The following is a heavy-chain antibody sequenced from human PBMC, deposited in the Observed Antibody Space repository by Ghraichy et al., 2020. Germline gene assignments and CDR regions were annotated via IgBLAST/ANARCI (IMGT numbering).Heavy chain of an antibody. J-gene: IGHJ6*02. CDR3: ARWAYCGGDCYSGYYYYGMDV. CDR1: GGSISSYY. V-gene: IGHV4-59*01. Sequence: SQTLSLTCTVSGGSISSYYWSWIRQPPGKGLEWIGYIYYSGSTNYNPSLKSRVTISVDPSKNQFSLKLSSVTAADTAVYYCARWAYCGGDCYSGYYYYGMDVWGQGTTVTVSS. CDR2: IYYSGST. D-gene: IGHD2-21*02.